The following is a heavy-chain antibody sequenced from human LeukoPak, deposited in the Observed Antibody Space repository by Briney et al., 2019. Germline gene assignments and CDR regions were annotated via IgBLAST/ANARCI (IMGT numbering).Heavy chain of an antibody. CDR1: GGTFSSYA. Sequence: SVKVSCKASGGTFSSYAISWVRQAPGQGLEWMGGITPIFGTANYAQKFQGRVTITADESTSTAYMELSSLRSEDTAVYYCARTSPYCGGDCYLSPDAFDIWGQGTMVTVSS. V-gene: IGHV1-69*13. J-gene: IGHJ3*02. CDR2: ITPIFGTA. CDR3: ARTSPYCGGDCYLSPDAFDI. D-gene: IGHD2-21*01.